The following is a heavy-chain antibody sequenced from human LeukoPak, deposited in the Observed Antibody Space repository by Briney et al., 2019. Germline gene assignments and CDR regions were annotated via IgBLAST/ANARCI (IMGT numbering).Heavy chain of an antibody. CDR2: IYYSGST. CDR3: ARLLGGSYYYYYYMDV. J-gene: IGHJ6*03. V-gene: IGHV4-59*01. D-gene: IGHD2-15*01. Sequence: SETLSLTCAVYGGSISSYYWSWIRQPPGKGLEWIGYIYYSGSTNYNPSLKSRVTISVDTSKNQFSLKLSSVTAADTAVYYCARLLGGSYYYYYYMDVWGKGTTVTISS. CDR1: GGSISSYY.